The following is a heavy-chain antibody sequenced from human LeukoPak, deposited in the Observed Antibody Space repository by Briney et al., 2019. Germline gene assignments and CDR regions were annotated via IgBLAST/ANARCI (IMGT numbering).Heavy chain of an antibody. D-gene: IGHD1-26*01. Sequence: PGGSLRLSCAASGFTFSSYSLNWVRQAPGKGLEWVSSISSSSSYIYYADSVKGRFTISRDNAKNSLYLQMNSLRAEDTALYYCARVGEGGNYYSARMDVWGKGTTVTVSS. CDR2: ISSSSSYI. CDR1: GFTFSSYS. V-gene: IGHV3-21*04. J-gene: IGHJ6*04. CDR3: ARVGEGGNYYSARMDV.